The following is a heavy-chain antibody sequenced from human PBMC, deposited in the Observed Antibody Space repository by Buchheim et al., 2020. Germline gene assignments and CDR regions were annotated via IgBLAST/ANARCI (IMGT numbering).Heavy chain of an antibody. D-gene: IGHD6-19*01. V-gene: IGHV4-34*01. J-gene: IGHJ5*02. CDR1: GGSFSGYY. CDR3: AREKKQWLVPGGGLGFDP. CDR2: INHSGST. Sequence: QVQLQQWGAGLLKPSETLSLTCAVYGGSFSGYYWSWIRQPPGKGLEWIGEINHSGSTNYNPSLKSRVTISVDTSKKQVSLKLSSVTAADTAVYYCAREKKQWLVPGGGLGFDPWGQGTL.